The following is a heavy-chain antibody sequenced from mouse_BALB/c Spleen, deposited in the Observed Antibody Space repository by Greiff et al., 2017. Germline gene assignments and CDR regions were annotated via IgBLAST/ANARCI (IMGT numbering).Heavy chain of an antibody. CDR2: ISNGGGST. J-gene: IGHJ1*01. Sequence: EVKLMESGGGLVQPGGSLKLSCAASGFTFSSYTMSWVRQTPEKRLEWVAYISNGGGSTYYPDTVKGRFTISRDNAKNTLYLQMSSLKSEDTAMYYCARHLYYGSSYWYFDVWGAGTTVTVSS. CDR3: ARHLYYGSSYWYFDV. V-gene: IGHV5-12-2*01. D-gene: IGHD1-1*01. CDR1: GFTFSSYT.